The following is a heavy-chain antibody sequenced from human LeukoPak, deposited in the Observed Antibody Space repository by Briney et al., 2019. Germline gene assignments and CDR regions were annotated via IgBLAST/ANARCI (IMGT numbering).Heavy chain of an antibody. CDR2: INSDGSST. V-gene: IGHV3-74*01. J-gene: IGHJ4*02. CDR3: ARDRRDGYNFNY. CDR1: GFTFSSYW. Sequence: PGGSLRLSCAASGFTFSSYWMHWVRHAPGKGLGWVSRINSDGSSTSYADSVKGRFTISRDNAKNTLNLQMNSLRAEDTAVYYCARDRRDGYNFNYWGQGTLVTVSS. D-gene: IGHD5-24*01.